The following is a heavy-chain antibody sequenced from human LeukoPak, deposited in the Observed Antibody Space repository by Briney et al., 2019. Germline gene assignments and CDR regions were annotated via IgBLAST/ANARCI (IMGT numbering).Heavy chain of an antibody. J-gene: IGHJ4*02. CDR2: IYSGGST. Sequence: GGSLRLSCAASGFTVSSNYMSWVRQAPGKGLEWVSLIYSGGSTYYADSVKGRFTISRDNSKNTLYLQMNSLRVEDTAVYYCARENTQQQLDYWGQGTLSPSPQ. V-gene: IGHV3-53*01. D-gene: IGHD6-13*01. CDR3: ARENTQQQLDY. CDR1: GFTVSSNY.